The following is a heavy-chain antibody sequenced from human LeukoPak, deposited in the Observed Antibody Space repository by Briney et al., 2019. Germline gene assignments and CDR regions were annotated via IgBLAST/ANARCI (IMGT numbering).Heavy chain of an antibody. CDR1: GFTFTSSA. D-gene: IGHD3-22*01. CDR3: AADRVDSSFDI. CDR2: IVVGSGNT. Sequence: SVKVSCKASGFTFTSSAVQWVRQARGQRLEWIGWIVVGSGNTNYAQRFQERVTITRDMSTSTAHMELSSLRSEDTAVYYCAADRVDSSFDIWGQGTMVTVSS. V-gene: IGHV1-58*01. J-gene: IGHJ3*02.